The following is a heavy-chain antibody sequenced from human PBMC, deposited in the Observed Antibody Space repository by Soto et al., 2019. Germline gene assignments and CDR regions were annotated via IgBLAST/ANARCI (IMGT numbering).Heavy chain of an antibody. Sequence: AASVKVSCKASGYTFTSYYMHWVRQAPGQGLEWMGIINPSGGSTSYAQKFQGRVTMTRDTSTSTVYMELSSLRSEDTAVYYCARSVGNSQLRFLEWLSYYYYYGMDVWGQGTTVTVSS. CDR2: INPSGGST. CDR3: ARSVGNSQLRFLEWLSYYYYYGMDV. CDR1: GYTFTSYY. J-gene: IGHJ6*02. D-gene: IGHD3-3*01. V-gene: IGHV1-46*01.